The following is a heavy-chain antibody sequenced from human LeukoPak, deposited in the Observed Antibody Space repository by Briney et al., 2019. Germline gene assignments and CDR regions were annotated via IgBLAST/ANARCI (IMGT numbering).Heavy chain of an antibody. J-gene: IGHJ4*02. CDR1: GYTFTSYG. D-gene: IGHD1-26*01. CDR2: ISAYNGNT. V-gene: IGHV1-18*01. CDR3: ARDLRTYSGSYLHFDY. Sequence: EASVKVSCKASGYTFTSYGISWVRQAPGQGLEWMGWISAYNGNTNYAQRLQGRVTMTTDTSTSTAYMELRSLRSDDTAVYYCARDLRTYSGSYLHFDYWGQGTLVTVSS.